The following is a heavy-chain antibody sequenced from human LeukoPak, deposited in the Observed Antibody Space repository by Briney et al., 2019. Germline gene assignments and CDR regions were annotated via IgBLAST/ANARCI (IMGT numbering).Heavy chain of an antibody. CDR3: AKGFHYDLWSGYFDY. J-gene: IGHJ4*02. CDR1: GFTFDDYA. CDR2: ISWNSGSI. D-gene: IGHD3-3*01. V-gene: IGHV3-9*01. Sequence: PGRSLRLSCAASGFTFDDYAMHWVRQAPGKGLEWVSDISWNSGSIGYADSVKGRFTISRDNAKNSLYLQMNSLRAEDTALYYCAKGFHYDLWSGYFDYWGQGTLVTVSS.